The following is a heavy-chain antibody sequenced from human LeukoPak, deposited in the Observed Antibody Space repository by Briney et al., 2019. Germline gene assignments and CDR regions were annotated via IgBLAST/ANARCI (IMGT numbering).Heavy chain of an antibody. CDR2: IYSGGNT. Sequence: GGSLRLSCAASGFTFSTYWMSWVRQAPGKGLEWVSVIYSGGNTYYADSVKGRFTISRDNSKNTLYLQMNSLRAEDTAVYYCAKEYPPAYYDFWSGDAFDIWGQGTMVTVSS. CDR3: AKEYPPAYYDFWSGDAFDI. CDR1: GFTFSTYW. V-gene: IGHV3-53*01. J-gene: IGHJ3*02. D-gene: IGHD3-3*01.